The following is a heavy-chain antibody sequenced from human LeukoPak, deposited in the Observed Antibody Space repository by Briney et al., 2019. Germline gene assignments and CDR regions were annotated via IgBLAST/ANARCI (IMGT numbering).Heavy chain of an antibody. D-gene: IGHD2-15*01. J-gene: IGHJ4*02. V-gene: IGHV3-21*01. CDR2: ISSSSSYI. CDR1: GFTFSSYS. Sequence: GGSLRLSCAASGFTFSSYSMNWVRQAPGKGLEWVSSISSSSSYIYYADSVKGRFTISRDNAKNSLYLQMNILRAEDTAVYYCARGRHCSGGSCYVDYWGQGTLVTVSS. CDR3: ARGRHCSGGSCYVDY.